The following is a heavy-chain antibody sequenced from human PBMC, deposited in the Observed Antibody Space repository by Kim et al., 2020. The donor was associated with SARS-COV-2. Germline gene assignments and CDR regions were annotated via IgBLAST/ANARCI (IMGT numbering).Heavy chain of an antibody. CDR2: ISSSSSYI. CDR1: GFTFSSYS. V-gene: IGHV3-21*01. D-gene: IGHD1-26*01. CDR3: AREGIEWELLGFDY. J-gene: IGHJ4*02. Sequence: GGSLRLSCAASGFTFSSYSMNWVRQAPGKGLEWVSSISSSSSYIYYADSVKGRFTISRDNAKNSLYLQMNSLRAEDTAVYYCAREGIEWELLGFDYWGQGTLVTVSS.